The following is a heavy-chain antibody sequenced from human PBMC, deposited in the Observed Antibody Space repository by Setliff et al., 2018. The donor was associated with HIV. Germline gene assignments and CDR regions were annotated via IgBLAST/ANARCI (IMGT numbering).Heavy chain of an antibody. Sequence: SETLSLTCTVSGASISPYSWNWIRQPPGKGLEWIGYFYTNGDINYNPSLKSRVTISLDTSKNQFSLKLTSVTAADTAVYYCARASLGLYSGSYPWGQGILVTVSS. J-gene: IGHJ5*02. CDR3: ARASLGLYSGSYP. CDR1: GASISPYS. V-gene: IGHV4-4*09. CDR2: FYTNGDI. D-gene: IGHD1-26*01.